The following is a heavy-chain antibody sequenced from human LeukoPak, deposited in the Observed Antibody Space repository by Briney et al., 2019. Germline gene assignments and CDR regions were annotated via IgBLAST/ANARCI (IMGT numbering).Heavy chain of an antibody. Sequence: KRGESLKISCKGSGYSFTSYWIGWVRQMPGKGLEWKGIIYPGDSDTRYSPSFQGQVTISADKSISTAYLQWSSLKASDTAMYYCARSRAYYDFWSGYYIFDYWGQGTLVTVSS. V-gene: IGHV5-51*01. CDR1: GYSFTSYW. D-gene: IGHD3-3*01. CDR2: IYPGDSDT. CDR3: ARSRAYYDFWSGYYIFDY. J-gene: IGHJ4*02.